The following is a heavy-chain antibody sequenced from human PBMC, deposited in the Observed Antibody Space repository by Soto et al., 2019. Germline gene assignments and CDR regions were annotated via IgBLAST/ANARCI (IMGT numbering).Heavy chain of an antibody. D-gene: IGHD1-1*01. V-gene: IGHV3-7*01. CDR2: ISPDGSVK. CDR1: GFSFSTSW. Sequence: GSLRLSCAASGFSFSTSWMSWVRQAPGRGLEWVASISPDGSVKHYVDSVKGRFTISRDNAENSVFLQMNSLRADDTAVCYCRCLLGTATTFLSWGQGA. J-gene: IGHJ5*02. CDR3: RCLLGTATTFLS.